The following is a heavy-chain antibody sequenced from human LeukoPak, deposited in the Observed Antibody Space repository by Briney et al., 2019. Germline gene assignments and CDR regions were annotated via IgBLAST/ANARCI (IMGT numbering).Heavy chain of an antibody. V-gene: IGHV3-53*01. Sequence: PGGSLRLSCAASGLTVSSNYMTWVRQAPGEGLEWVSVLYIGCSTYYADSVKGRFTISRDNSKNTLYLQMNSLRAEDTAVYYCARAPRMVHFDYWGQGTLVTVSS. CDR1: GLTVSSNY. CDR2: LYIGCST. CDR3: ARAPRMVHFDY. J-gene: IGHJ4*02. D-gene: IGHD6-13*01.